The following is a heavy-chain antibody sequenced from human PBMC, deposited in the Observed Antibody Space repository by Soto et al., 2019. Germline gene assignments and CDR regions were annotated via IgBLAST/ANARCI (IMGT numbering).Heavy chain of an antibody. J-gene: IGHJ6*02. Sequence: QVQLVQSGAEVKKPGASVKVSCKASGYTFTSYGISWVRQAPGQGLEWMGWISAYNGNTNYAQKLQGRVTMTTDTSTSTAYMELRSLRSDDTAVYYCARSSPNYYGSGDPYYYYGMDVWGQGTTVTVSS. V-gene: IGHV1-18*01. CDR2: ISAYNGNT. CDR1: GYTFTSYG. CDR3: ARSSPNYYGSGDPYYYYGMDV. D-gene: IGHD3-10*01.